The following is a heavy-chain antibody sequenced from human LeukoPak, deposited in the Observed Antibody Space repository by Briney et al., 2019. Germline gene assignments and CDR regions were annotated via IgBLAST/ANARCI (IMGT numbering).Heavy chain of an antibody. CDR1: GYSISSGYY. D-gene: IGHD6-19*01. V-gene: IGHV4-38-2*01. Sequence: SETLSLTCAVSGYSISSGYYWGWIRQPRGKGLEWIGSIYHSGSTYYNPSLKSRVTISVDTSKNQFSLKLSSVTAADTAVYYCARAPYSSGWPFDYWGQGTLVTVSS. J-gene: IGHJ4*02. CDR2: IYHSGST. CDR3: ARAPYSSGWPFDY.